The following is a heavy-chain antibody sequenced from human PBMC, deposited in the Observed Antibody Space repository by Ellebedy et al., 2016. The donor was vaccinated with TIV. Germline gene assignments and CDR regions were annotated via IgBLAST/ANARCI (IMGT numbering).Heavy chain of an antibody. V-gene: IGHV4-59*01. J-gene: IGHJ4*02. Sequence: GSLRLXCTVSGASISSYYWSWIRQPPGKGLEYIGYIYYSGATNYNPSLRGRVIMSIDTSKNQFSLKLSSVTAADTAVYFCATTARVPANWGQGTRVTVSS. CDR1: GASISSYY. CDR3: ATTARVPAN. D-gene: IGHD5/OR15-5a*01. CDR2: IYYSGAT.